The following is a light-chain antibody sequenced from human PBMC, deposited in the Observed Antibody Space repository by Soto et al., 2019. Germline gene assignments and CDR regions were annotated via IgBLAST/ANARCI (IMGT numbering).Light chain of an antibody. CDR2: GAS. J-gene: IGKJ4*01. CDR3: LQHHNSPLT. V-gene: IGKV3-15*01. Sequence: EIMMTQSPASLSLSPGEISTLSCRASQSVSSNLAWYQQKPGQTPRLLIYGASTRATGIPARFSGSGSGTDFTFIISSLQPEDSATYYCLQHHNSPLTFGGGTKVDIK. CDR1: QSVSSN.